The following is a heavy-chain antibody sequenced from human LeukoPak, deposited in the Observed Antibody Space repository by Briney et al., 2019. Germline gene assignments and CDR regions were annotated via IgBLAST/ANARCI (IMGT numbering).Heavy chain of an antibody. Sequence: GGSLRLSCTASGFTFGDYAMSWVRQAPGKGLEWVGFIRSKAYGGTTEYAASVKGRFTISRDDSKSIAYLQMNSLKTEDTAVYYCTRAGDYYDSSGYLPYAWNWGQGTLVTVSS. D-gene: IGHD3-22*01. CDR1: GFTFGDYA. CDR3: TRAGDYYDSSGYLPYAWN. CDR2: IRSKAYGGTT. J-gene: IGHJ4*02. V-gene: IGHV3-49*04.